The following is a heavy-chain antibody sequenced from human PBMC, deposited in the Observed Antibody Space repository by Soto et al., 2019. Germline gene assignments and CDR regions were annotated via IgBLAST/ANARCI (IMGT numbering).Heavy chain of an antibody. V-gene: IGHV3-30*18. D-gene: IGHD6-19*01. Sequence: GGSLRLSCAASGFNLSSYGMHWVRQAPGKGLEWMSVISDDGSNEYYADSVKGRFTISRDNSKNMLYLQMNSLRVEDTAIYYCAKDPGVYSSGWWGDYWGQGTLVTVSS. CDR3: AKDPGVYSSGWWGDY. J-gene: IGHJ4*02. CDR1: GFNLSSYG. CDR2: ISDDGSNE.